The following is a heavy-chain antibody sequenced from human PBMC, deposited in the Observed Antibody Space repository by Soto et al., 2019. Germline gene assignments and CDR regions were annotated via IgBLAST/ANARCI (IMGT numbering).Heavy chain of an antibody. CDR1: GFTFSSYG. J-gene: IGHJ4*02. V-gene: IGHV3-33*01. D-gene: IGHD3-3*01. CDR3: ATWDGYDTDY. Sequence: QVQLVESGGGVVQPGRSLRLSCAASGFTFSSYGMHWVRQAPGKGLECVAVIWYDGSNKYYADSVKGGFTISRDNSKNSLYLQINSLSAEDTAVYYCATWDGYDTDYCGQGTLFTVCS. CDR2: IWYDGSNK.